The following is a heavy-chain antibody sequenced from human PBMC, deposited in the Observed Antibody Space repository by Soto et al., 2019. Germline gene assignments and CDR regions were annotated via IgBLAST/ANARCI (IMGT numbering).Heavy chain of an antibody. V-gene: IGHV3-30*18. CDR2: ISYDGSKK. J-gene: IGHJ5*02. Sequence: PGGSLRLSCEASEFSFSSYGIHWVRQAPGKGLEWVAVISYDGSKKFYGDSVKGRFTISRDNSKNTANLQMNSLRAEDTAVYYCAKQYYYDSSGYPLGPWGQGTLVTVSS. D-gene: IGHD3-22*01. CDR3: AKQYYYDSSGYPLGP. CDR1: EFSFSSYG.